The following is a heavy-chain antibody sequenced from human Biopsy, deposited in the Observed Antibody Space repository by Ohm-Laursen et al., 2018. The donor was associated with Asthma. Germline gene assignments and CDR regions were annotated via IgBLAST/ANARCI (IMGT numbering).Heavy chain of an antibody. D-gene: IGHD3-9*01. CDR2: INAGNGNT. V-gene: IGHV1-3*01. CDR1: GYTFINYA. CDR3: ARTYYDFLTGQVNDAFGI. Sequence: SVKVSCKASGYTFINYAIHWVRQAPGQRLEWMGWINAGNGNTKYSQKFQGRVTITRDTSASTAYMDLSSLRSEDTAVYYCARTYYDFLTGQVNDAFGIWGQGTVVTVSS. J-gene: IGHJ3*02.